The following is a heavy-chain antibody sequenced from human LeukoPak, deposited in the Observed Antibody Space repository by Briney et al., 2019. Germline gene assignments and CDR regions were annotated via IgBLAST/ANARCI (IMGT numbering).Heavy chain of an antibody. CDR1: GFSVNSYY. CDR2: FYRGGST. D-gene: IGHD6-13*01. J-gene: IGHJ4*02. Sequence: GGSLRLSCAASGFSVNSYYMSWVRQAPGKGLEWVSVFYRGGSTHYADSVKGRFTISRDNSKDTVYLQMNSLRAEDTAVYYCARTTVAAPDSTGDLYFDYWGQGTLVTVSS. CDR3: ARTTVAAPDSTGDLYFDY. V-gene: IGHV3-66*01.